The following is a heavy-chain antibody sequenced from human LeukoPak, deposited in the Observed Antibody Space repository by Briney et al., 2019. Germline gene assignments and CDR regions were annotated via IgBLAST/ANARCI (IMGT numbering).Heavy chain of an antibody. V-gene: IGHV1-8*02. CDR2: MNPNSGNT. Sequence: GASVKVSCKASGYTFTSYDINWVRQATGQGLEWMGWMNPNSGNTSYAQKFQGRVTMTRDTSTSTVYMELSSLRSEDTAVYYCARDLRDDSSGYYYYYYYMDVWGKGTTVTISS. CDR3: ARDLRDDSSGYYYYYYYMDV. D-gene: IGHD3-22*01. J-gene: IGHJ6*03. CDR1: GYTFTSYD.